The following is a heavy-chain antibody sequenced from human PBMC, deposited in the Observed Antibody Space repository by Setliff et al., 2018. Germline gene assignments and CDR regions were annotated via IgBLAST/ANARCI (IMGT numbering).Heavy chain of an antibody. V-gene: IGHV1-18*01. CDR3: ARSPPNRGVGQGHHMDV. Sequence: GASVKVSCKASGYSFTSYGMHWVRLAPGQGLEWIGWISPYNGDTKYAQNLQGRVTLTTDTSTSTAYVEVRSLRSDDTAVYYCARSPPNRGVGQGHHMDVWGKGTTVTVSS. CDR1: GYSFTSYG. J-gene: IGHJ6*03. CDR2: ISPYNGDT. D-gene: IGHD1-26*01.